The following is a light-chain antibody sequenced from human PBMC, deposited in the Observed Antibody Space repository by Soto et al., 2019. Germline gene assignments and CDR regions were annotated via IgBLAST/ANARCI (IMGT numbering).Light chain of an antibody. V-gene: IGKV1-33*01. CDR2: DAS. Sequence: DIQMSQSPSSLSASLRDTVTITCQASQDISNYLNWYQQKPGKAPKLLICDASNLEPGVPSRFSGSGSGTDFTFTISSLQPEEIATYYCQQYDHLPFTFGPGTKVDIK. J-gene: IGKJ3*01. CDR3: QQYDHLPFT. CDR1: QDISNY.